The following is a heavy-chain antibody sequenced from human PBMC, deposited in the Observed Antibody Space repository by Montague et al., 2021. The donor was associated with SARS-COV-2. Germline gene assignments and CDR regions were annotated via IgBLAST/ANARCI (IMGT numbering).Heavy chain of an antibody. CDR1: GFSLSTSGMC. Sequence: PPLVKPTQTLTLTCTFSGFSLSTSGMCVSWIRQPPGKALEWLALIDWDDDKYYSTSLKTRLTISKDTSKNQVVLTMTNMDPVDTATYYCARGRYGGNRGYYFDYWGQGTLVTVSS. D-gene: IGHD4-23*01. V-gene: IGHV2-70*01. CDR2: IDWDDDK. J-gene: IGHJ4*02. CDR3: ARGRYGGNRGYYFDY.